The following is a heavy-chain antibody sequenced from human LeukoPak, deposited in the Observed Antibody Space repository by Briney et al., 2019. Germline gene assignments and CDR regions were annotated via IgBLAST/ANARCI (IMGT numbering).Heavy chain of an antibody. D-gene: IGHD3-22*01. Sequence: SETLSLTCTVSGGSISSYYWGWIRQPPGKGLEWIGNIYNSGSTNYNPSLKSRVTISVDTSKNQFSLKLTSVTATDTAFYYCARGNTWLTSKWGQGTLVTVSS. V-gene: IGHV4-59*08. CDR2: IYNSGST. CDR3: ARGNTWLTSK. CDR1: GGSISSYY. J-gene: IGHJ4*02.